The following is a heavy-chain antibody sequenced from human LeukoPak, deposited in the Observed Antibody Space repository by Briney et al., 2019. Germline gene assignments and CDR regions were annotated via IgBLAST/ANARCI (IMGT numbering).Heavy chain of an antibody. J-gene: IGHJ6*03. Sequence: SETLSLTCTVSGGSISSYYWSWIRQPAGKGLEWIGRIYTSGTTHYNPSLKSRVTMSVDTSKNQFSLKLSSVTAADTAVYYCARHYYGSGSYASYYYYYMDVWGKGTTVTISS. D-gene: IGHD3-10*01. CDR1: GGSISSYY. CDR3: ARHYYGSGSYASYYYYYMDV. CDR2: IYTSGTT. V-gene: IGHV4-4*07.